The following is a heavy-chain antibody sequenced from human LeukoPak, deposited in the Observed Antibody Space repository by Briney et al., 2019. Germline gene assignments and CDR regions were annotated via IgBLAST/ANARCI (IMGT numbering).Heavy chain of an antibody. D-gene: IGHD3-10*01. V-gene: IGHV3-66*01. Sequence: PGGSLRLSCAASGFTVSSNYVSWVRQAPGKGLEWVSVIYSGGSTYYADSVKGRFTISRDNSKNTLYLQMNSLRAEDTAVYYCARDRVVRGVNAYGMDVWGQGTTVTVSS. CDR2: IYSGGST. CDR1: GFTVSSNY. CDR3: ARDRVVRGVNAYGMDV. J-gene: IGHJ6*02.